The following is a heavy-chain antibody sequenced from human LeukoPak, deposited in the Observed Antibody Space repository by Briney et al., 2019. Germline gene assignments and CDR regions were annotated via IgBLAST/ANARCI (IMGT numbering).Heavy chain of an antibody. D-gene: IGHD3-22*01. CDR2: IYHSGST. CDR3: ASEFYYYDSSGYNKGMGY. CDR1: GYSISSGYY. Sequence: SETLSLTCTVSGYSISSGYYWGWIRQPPGKGLEWIGSIYHSGSTNYNPSLKSRVTISVDKPKNQFSLKLSSVTAADTAVYYCASEFYYYDSSGYNKGMGYWGQGTLVTVSS. V-gene: IGHV4-38-2*02. J-gene: IGHJ4*02.